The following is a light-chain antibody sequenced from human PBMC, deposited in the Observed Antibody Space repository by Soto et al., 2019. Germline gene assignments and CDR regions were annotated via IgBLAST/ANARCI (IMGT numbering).Light chain of an antibody. CDR3: QHYNDWPLT. J-gene: IGKJ4*01. CDR2: GAS. CDR1: QSVNSN. Sequence: EIVMTQSPATLSVSPGERATLSCSASQSVNSNLAWYQQKPGQAPRLLIYGASTRATGIPARLSGSGSGTEFTLTISSLQSEALAVYYCQHYNDWPLTFGGGTKVYIK. V-gene: IGKV3-15*01.